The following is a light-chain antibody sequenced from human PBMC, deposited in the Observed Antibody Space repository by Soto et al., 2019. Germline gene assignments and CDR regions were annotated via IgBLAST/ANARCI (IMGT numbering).Light chain of an antibody. CDR1: SSNIGADYD. V-gene: IGLV1-40*01. CDR2: GNN. J-gene: IGLJ1*01. CDR3: QSYDSTLSARYV. Sequence: QSVLTQSPSVSGAPGQRVTISCSGSSSNIGADYDVHWYQQRPGTAPKLLIFGNNNRPSGVPDRFSGSKSGTSASLAITGLQADDEGDYYCQSYDSTLSARYVFGTGTKLTVL.